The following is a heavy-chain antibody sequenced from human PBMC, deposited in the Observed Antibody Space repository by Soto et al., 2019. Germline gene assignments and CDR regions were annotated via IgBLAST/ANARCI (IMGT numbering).Heavy chain of an antibody. D-gene: IGHD1-26*01. Sequence: SETLSLTCTVSGGSISSYYLSWIRQPPGKGLEWIGYIYYSGSTNYNPSLKSRVTISVDTSKNQFSLKLSSVTAADTAVYYCATQGARPHNWFDPWGQGTLVTVSS. CDR2: IYYSGST. V-gene: IGHV4-59*01. J-gene: IGHJ5*02. CDR1: GGSISSYY. CDR3: ATQGARPHNWFDP.